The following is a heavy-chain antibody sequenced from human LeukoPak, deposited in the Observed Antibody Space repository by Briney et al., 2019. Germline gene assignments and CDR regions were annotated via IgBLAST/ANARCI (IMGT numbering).Heavy chain of an antibody. D-gene: IGHD2-21*01. Sequence: GGSLRLSCAASGFTFSTSWMSWVRQAPGKGLEWVANIKEDGSVNHYVDSMEGRFSISRDNARSSLYLQVNSLRAEDTAVYYCVRDSDYQRNSGGRYAHYDALDIWGHGTMVTVSS. J-gene: IGHJ3*02. V-gene: IGHV3-7*01. CDR1: GFTFSTSW. CDR2: IKEDGSVN. CDR3: VRDSDYQRNSGGRYAHYDALDI.